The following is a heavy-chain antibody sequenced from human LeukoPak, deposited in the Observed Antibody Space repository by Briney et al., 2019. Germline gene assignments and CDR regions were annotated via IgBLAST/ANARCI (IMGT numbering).Heavy chain of an antibody. V-gene: IGHV5-51*01. CDR2: IYPGDSDT. CDR1: GYTFSSYW. Sequence: GGSLKISCKGSGYTFSSYWIGWVPQMPGKGLEWMGIIYPGDSDTRYSPSLQGQVTISVDTSIGTAYLQWSSLKASDTAIYYCARQNDFRLDYWGQGTLVTVSS. J-gene: IGHJ4*02. CDR3: ARQNDFRLDY. D-gene: IGHD3-3*01.